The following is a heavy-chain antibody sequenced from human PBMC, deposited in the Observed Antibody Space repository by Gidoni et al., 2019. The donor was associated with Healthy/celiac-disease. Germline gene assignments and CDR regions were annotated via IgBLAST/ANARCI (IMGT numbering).Heavy chain of an antibody. CDR1: GFSLSTSGVG. D-gene: IGHD3-16*01. CDR2: IYWDDDK. V-gene: IGHV2-5*02. J-gene: IGHJ4*02. Sequence: QITLKESGPTLVKTTQTLTLTCTFSGFSLSTSGVGVGWIRQHPGKALEWLALIYWDDDKCYSPSLKSRITITKDTSKNQVVLTMTNMYPVDTATYYCAHRGYVDYWGQGTLVTVSS. CDR3: AHRGYVDY.